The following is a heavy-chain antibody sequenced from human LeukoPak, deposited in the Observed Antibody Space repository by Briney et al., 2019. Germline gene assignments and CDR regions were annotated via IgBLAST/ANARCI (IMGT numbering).Heavy chain of an antibody. D-gene: IGHD5-12*01. V-gene: IGHV3-23*01. CDR3: AKDPYSGYDSPDWYFDL. CDR1: GFTVSSNY. J-gene: IGHJ2*01. Sequence: GGSLRLSCAASGFTVSSNYMSWVRQAPGKGLEWVSAISGSGGSTYYADSVKGRFTISRDNSKNTLYLQMNSLRAEDTAVYYCAKDPYSGYDSPDWYFDLWGRGTLVTVSS. CDR2: ISGSGGST.